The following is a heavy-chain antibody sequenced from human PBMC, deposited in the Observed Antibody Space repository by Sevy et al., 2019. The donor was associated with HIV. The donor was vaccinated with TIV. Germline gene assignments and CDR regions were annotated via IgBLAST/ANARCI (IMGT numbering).Heavy chain of an antibody. Sequence: GGSLRLSCAASGFTFSSYGMHWDRQAPGKGLEWVAFIRYDGSNKYYADSVKGRFTISRDNSKNTLYLQMNSLRAEDTAVYYCAKDSVVVAAFDYWGQGTLVTVSS. D-gene: IGHD2-15*01. CDR3: AKDSVVVAAFDY. CDR2: IRYDGSNK. CDR1: GFTFSSYG. J-gene: IGHJ4*02. V-gene: IGHV3-30*02.